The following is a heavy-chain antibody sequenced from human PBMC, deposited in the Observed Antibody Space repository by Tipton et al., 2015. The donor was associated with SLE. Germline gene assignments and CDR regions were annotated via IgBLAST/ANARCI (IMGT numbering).Heavy chain of an antibody. J-gene: IGHJ4*02. V-gene: IGHV3-11*03. CDR1: GFTFSDYY. CDR3: ARLFNWGTFDY. Sequence: GSLRLSCSASGFTFSDYYMSWIRQAPGKGLEWVSYISSSSSYTNYADSVKGRFTISRDNAKNSLYLQMNSLRAEDTAVYYCARLFNWGTFDYWGQGTLVTVSS. CDR2: ISSSSSYT. D-gene: IGHD7-27*01.